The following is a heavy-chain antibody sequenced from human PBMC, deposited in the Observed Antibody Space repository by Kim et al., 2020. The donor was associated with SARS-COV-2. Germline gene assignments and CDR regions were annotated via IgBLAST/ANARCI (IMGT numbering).Heavy chain of an antibody. V-gene: IGHV6-1*01. J-gene: IGHJ6*02. CDR1: GDSVSSNSAA. Sequence: SQTLSLTCAISGDSVSSNSAAWNWIRQSPSRGLEWLGRTYYRSKWYNDYAVSVKSRITINPDTSKNQFSLQLNSVTPEDTAVYYCAREEFIAARIGYYYYGMDVWGQGTTVTVSS. D-gene: IGHD6-6*01. CDR2: TYYRSKWYN. CDR3: AREEFIAARIGYYYYGMDV.